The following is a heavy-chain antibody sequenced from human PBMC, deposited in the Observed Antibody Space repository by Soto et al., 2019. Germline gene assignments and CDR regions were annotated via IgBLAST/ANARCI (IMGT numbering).Heavy chain of an antibody. Sequence: QVQLQESGPGLVKPSETLSLTCTVSGGSISSYYWSWIRQPPGKGLEWIGYIYYSGSTNCNPSLKSRVTISVDTSKNQFSLKLSSVTAADTAVYYCARDHGYYYGSGSYSDYYGMDVWGQGTTVTVSS. J-gene: IGHJ6*02. CDR1: GGSISSYY. V-gene: IGHV4-59*01. D-gene: IGHD3-10*01. CDR3: ARDHGYYYGSGSYSDYYGMDV. CDR2: IYYSGST.